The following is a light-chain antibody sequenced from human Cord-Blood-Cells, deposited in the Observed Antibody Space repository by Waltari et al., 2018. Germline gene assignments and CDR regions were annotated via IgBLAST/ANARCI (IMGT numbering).Light chain of an antibody. CDR1: SSDVGGYNY. J-gene: IGLJ2*01. CDR3: SSYTGSSTVV. Sequence: QSALTQPASVSGSPGQSITISCTGTSSDVGGYNYVSWYQQHPGKAPKLMIYDVHNRPSGVSNRFSGSKSGNTASLTISGLQAEDEADYYCSSYTGSSTVVFDGGTKLTVL. V-gene: IGLV2-14*01. CDR2: DVH.